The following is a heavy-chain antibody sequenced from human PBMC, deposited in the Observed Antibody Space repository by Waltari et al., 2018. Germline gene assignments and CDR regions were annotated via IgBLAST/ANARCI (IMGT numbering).Heavy chain of an antibody. CDR2: IYYSGST. Sequence: QLQLQESGPGLVKPSETLSLTCTVSGGSISSSSYYWGWIRQPPGKGLEWIGSIYYSGSTYYNPSLKSRVTISVDTSKNQFSLKLSSVTAADTALYYCARLSMVRYYYYMDVWGKGTTVTVSS. D-gene: IGHD3-10*01. V-gene: IGHV4-39*07. CDR1: GGSISSSSYY. J-gene: IGHJ6*03. CDR3: ARLSMVRYYYYMDV.